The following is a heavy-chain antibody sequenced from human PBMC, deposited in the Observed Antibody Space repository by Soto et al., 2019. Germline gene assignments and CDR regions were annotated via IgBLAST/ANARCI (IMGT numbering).Heavy chain of an antibody. Sequence: EVQLVESGGGLVQPGGSLRLSCVASGFIFNSYSMNWVLQAPGKGLEWISYINSGSTSVFYADSVKGRFTISRDNAKNSLYLQMNSLRAEDTAVYYCASSASPDAYWGQGTLFTFSS. CDR1: GFIFNSYS. CDR2: INSGSTSV. J-gene: IGHJ4*02. V-gene: IGHV3-48*01. CDR3: ASSASPDAY. D-gene: IGHD1-26*01.